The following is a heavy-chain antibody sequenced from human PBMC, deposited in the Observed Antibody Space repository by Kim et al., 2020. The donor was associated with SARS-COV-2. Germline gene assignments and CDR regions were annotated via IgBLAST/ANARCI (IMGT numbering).Heavy chain of an antibody. CDR1: GFSFSNSG. J-gene: IGHJ6*03. CDR3: AKDSELKLRAGYFYYMDF. CDR2: ISFNGKNR. Sequence: GGSLRLSCVGSGFSFSNSGMHWVRQAPGRGLEWVSVISFNGKNRHYGHAVQGRFTTSRDNFQNTVFLQMDGLRPEDTAVYFCAKDSELKLRAGYFYYMDFWGKGTTVIVS. D-gene: IGHD3-16*01. V-gene: IGHV3-30*18.